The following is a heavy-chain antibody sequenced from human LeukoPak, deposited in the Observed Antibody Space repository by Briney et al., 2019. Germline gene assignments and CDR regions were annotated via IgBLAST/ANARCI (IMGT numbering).Heavy chain of an antibody. CDR1: GGSISSGDYY. J-gene: IGHJ4*02. Sequence: SQTLSPTCTVSGGSISSGDYYWSWIRQPPGKGLEWIGYIYYSGSTYYNPSLKSRVTISVDTSKNQFSLKLSSVTAADTAVYYCARERYCSSTSCPWYFDYWGQGTLVTVSS. CDR2: IYYSGST. V-gene: IGHV4-30-4*08. D-gene: IGHD2-2*01. CDR3: ARERYCSSTSCPWYFDY.